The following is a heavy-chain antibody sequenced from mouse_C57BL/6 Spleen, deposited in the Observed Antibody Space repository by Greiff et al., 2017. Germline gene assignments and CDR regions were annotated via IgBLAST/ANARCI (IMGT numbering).Heavy chain of an antibody. CDR3: ARVYYCSSWYFEG. CDR2: IDPKSGGT. Sequence: QVHLQQPGAELVKPGASVKLSCKASGYTFTSYWMHWVKQRPGRGLEWIGRIDPKSGGTKYNQKFKSKATLTVDKPSSTAYMQLSSLTSEDSAVYYCARVYYCSSWYFEGWGTGTTVTVAS. J-gene: IGHJ1*03. D-gene: IGHD1-1*01. V-gene: IGHV1-72*01. CDR1: GYTFTSYW.